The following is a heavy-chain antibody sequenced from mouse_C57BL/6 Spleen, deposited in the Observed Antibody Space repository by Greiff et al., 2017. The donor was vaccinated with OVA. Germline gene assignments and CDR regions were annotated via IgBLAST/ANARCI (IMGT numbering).Heavy chain of an antibody. CDR2: INPSSGYT. V-gene: IGHV1-7*01. D-gene: IGHD2-5*01. J-gene: IGHJ3*01. CDR1: GYTFTSYW. CDR3: ARGDYSNPAWFAY. Sequence: VQRVESGAELAKPGASVKLSCKASGYTFTSYWMHWVKQRPGQGLEWIGYINPSSGYTKYNQKFKDKATLTADKSSSTAYMQLSSLTYEDSAVYYCARGDYSNPAWFAYWGQGTLVTVSA.